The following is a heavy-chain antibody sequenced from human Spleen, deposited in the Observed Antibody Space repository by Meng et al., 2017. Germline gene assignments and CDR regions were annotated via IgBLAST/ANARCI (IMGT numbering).Heavy chain of an antibody. CDR2: FYYSGST. D-gene: IGHD5-18*01. V-gene: IGHV4-31*01. J-gene: IGHJ5*02. CDR1: GGSISSGGYY. Sequence: QAQLQESGPGLVKPSQTLSLTCTVSGGSISSGGYYWSWICQHPGKGLEWIGYFYYSGSTYYNPSLKSLVTISLDTSKNQFSLKLSSVTAADTAVYYCARDLSGYGWFDPWGQGTLVTVSS. CDR3: ARDLSGYGWFDP.